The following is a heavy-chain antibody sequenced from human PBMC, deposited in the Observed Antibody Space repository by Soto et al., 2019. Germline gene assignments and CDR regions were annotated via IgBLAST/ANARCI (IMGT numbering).Heavy chain of an antibody. CDR3: ARDNYYGSSGYYYDAFDI. V-gene: IGHV1-69*13. CDR2: IIPIFGTA. CDR1: GGTFSSYA. D-gene: IGHD3-22*01. Sequence: ASVKVSCKASGGTFSSYAISWVRQAPGQGLEWMGGIIPIFGTANYAQKFQGRVTITADESTSTAYMELSSLRSEDTAVYYCARDNYYGSSGYYYDAFDIWGQGTMVTVSS. J-gene: IGHJ3*02.